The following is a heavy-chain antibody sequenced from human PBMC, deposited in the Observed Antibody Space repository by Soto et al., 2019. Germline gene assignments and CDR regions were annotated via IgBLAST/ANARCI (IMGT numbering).Heavy chain of an antibody. Sequence: GASVKVSCQASGGTFSSYAISWVRQAPGQGLEWMGGIIPIFGTANYAQKFQGRVTITADESTSTAYMELSSLRSEDTAVYYCAREPPYYDIHRSPAHFDYWGQGTLVTVSS. D-gene: IGHD3-22*01. J-gene: IGHJ4*02. CDR1: GGTFSSYA. CDR3: AREPPYYDIHRSPAHFDY. V-gene: IGHV1-69*13. CDR2: IIPIFGTA.